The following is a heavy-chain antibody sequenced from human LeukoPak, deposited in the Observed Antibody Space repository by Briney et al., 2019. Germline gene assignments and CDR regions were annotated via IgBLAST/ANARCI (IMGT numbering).Heavy chain of an antibody. Sequence: ASVKVSCKASGYTFTSYDINWVRQATGQELEWMGWMNPNSGNTGYAQKFQGRVTITRNTSISTAYMELSSLRSEDTAVYYCARSSSSSADDAFDIWGQGTMVTVSS. J-gene: IGHJ3*02. D-gene: IGHD6-13*01. CDR1: GYTFTSYD. CDR3: ARSSSSSADDAFDI. V-gene: IGHV1-8*03. CDR2: MNPNSGNT.